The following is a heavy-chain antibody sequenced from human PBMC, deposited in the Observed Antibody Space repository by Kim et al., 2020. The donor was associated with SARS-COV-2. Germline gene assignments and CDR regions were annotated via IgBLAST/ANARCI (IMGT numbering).Heavy chain of an antibody. Sequence: GGSTYYADSVKGRFTISRDNSKNTLYLQMNSLRAEDTAVYYCARDYSFDIWGQGTMVTVSS. D-gene: IGHD3-10*01. V-gene: IGHV3-53*01. CDR2: GGST. J-gene: IGHJ3*02. CDR3: ARDYSFDI.